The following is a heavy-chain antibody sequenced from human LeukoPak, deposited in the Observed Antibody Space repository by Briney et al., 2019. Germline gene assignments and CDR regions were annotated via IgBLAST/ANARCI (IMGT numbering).Heavy chain of an antibody. CDR1: GGSISSGDYY. Sequence: SETLSLTCTVSGGSISSGDYYWSWIRQPPGKGLEWIGYIYYSGSTYYNPSLKGRVTISVDTSKNQFSLKLSSVTAADTAVYYCARGNKSYYDFWSAQNWFDPWGQGTLVTVSS. CDR3: ARGNKSYYDFWSAQNWFDP. D-gene: IGHD3-3*01. V-gene: IGHV4-30-4*08. CDR2: IYYSGST. J-gene: IGHJ5*02.